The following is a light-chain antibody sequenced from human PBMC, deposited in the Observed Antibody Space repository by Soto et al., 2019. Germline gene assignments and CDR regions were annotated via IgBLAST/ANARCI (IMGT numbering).Light chain of an antibody. V-gene: IGKV3D-15*01. J-gene: IGKJ4*01. CDR1: QSVNIY. CDR2: GAT. Sequence: EIVMTQSPATLSVSPGERATLSCRASQSVNIYLAWYQQKPGQAPRLLIFGATYRATGIPARFSGSGSGTEFNLTISSLQSEDFAVYFCEQSNSAPLTFPLTFGGGTKVEIK. CDR3: EQSNSAPLTFPLT.